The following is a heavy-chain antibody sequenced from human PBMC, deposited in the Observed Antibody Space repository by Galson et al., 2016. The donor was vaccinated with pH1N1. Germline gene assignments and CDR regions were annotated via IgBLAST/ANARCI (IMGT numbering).Heavy chain of an antibody. V-gene: IGHV5-51*03. Sequence: QSGAEVKKPGESLKISCKGSGYKFASSWIVWVRQMPGEGLEWMGIIYPGDSDTSYSPSFQGQVTISADKSISAAYLQWSSLQASDTAMYFCARLGIPATIDYHYYMDVWGKGTTVTVSS. D-gene: IGHD2-2*01. J-gene: IGHJ6*03. CDR1: GYKFASSW. CDR2: IYPGDSDT. CDR3: ARLGIPATIDYHYYMDV.